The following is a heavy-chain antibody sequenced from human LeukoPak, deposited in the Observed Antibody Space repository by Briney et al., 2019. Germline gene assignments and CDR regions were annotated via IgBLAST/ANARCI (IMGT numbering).Heavy chain of an antibody. D-gene: IGHD2-15*01. V-gene: IGHV4-34*01. J-gene: IGHJ6*03. Sequence: SETLSLTCAVYGGSFSGYYWSWIRQPPGKGLEWIGEINHSGSTNYNPSLKSRVTISVDTSKNQFSLKLSSVTAADTAVYYCARGRISPTLYYYYYYMDVWGKGTTVTVSS. CDR1: GGSFSGYY. CDR3: ARGRISPTLYYYYYYMDV. CDR2: INHSGST.